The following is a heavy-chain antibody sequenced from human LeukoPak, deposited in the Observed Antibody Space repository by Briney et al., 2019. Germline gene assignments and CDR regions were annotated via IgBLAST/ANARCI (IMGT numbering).Heavy chain of an antibody. Sequence: SETLSLTCTVSGCSISSYYWSWIRQPAGKGLEWIGRIYTSRSTNYNPSLKSRVTMSVDTSKNQFSLKMSSVTAADTAVYYCARDPMVRGVITTRYYYYYGMDVWGKGTTVTVSS. V-gene: IGHV4-4*07. J-gene: IGHJ6*04. CDR2: IYTSRST. CDR3: ARDPMVRGVITTRYYYYYGMDV. D-gene: IGHD3-10*01. CDR1: GCSISSYY.